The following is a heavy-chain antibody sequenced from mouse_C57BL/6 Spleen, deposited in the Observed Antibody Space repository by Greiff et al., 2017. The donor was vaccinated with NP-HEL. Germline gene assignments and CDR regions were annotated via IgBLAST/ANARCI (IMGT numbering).Heavy chain of an antibody. J-gene: IGHJ4*01. CDR1: GYTFTSYW. Sequence: QVHVKQPGAELVKPGASVKLSCKASGYTFTSYWMQWVKQRPGQGLEWIGEIDPSDSYTNYNQKFKGKATLTVDTSSSTAYMQLSSLTSEDSAVYYCARVVADYWGQGTSVTVSS. CDR3: ARVVADY. D-gene: IGHD1-1*01. V-gene: IGHV1-50*01. CDR2: IDPSDSYT.